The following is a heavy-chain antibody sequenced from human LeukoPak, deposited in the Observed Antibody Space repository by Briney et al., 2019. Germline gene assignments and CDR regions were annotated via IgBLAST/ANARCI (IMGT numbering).Heavy chain of an antibody. D-gene: IGHD5-18*01. CDR3: AIVDTAMAKPDY. Sequence: ASVKVSCKASGYTFTGYYMHWVRQAPGQGLEWMGWINPNSGGTNYAQKFQGRVTMTGDTSISTAYMELSRLRSDDTAVYHCAIVDTAMAKPDYWGQGTLVTASS. J-gene: IGHJ4*02. CDR1: GYTFTGYY. V-gene: IGHV1-2*02. CDR2: INPNSGGT.